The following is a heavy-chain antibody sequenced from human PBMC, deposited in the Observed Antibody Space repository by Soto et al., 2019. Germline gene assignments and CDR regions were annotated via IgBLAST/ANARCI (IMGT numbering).Heavy chain of an antibody. CDR2: IYYSGST. J-gene: IGHJ6*02. CDR1: GGSISSGDYY. Sequence: SEGLCVTCSVSGGSISSGDYYWNWSRQPPGKGLEWIRHIYYSGSTYYNSSLKSRVTISLDTSKNQFSLKLSSVTAADTAVYYCAGQPTAGSYYDLGSYYYYHAMDVWGQGTTVT. V-gene: IGHV4-30-4*01. D-gene: IGHD3-10*01. CDR3: AGQPTAGSYYDLGSYYYYHAMDV.